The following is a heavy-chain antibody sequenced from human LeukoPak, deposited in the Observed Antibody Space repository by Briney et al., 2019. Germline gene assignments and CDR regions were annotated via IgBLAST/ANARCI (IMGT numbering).Heavy chain of an antibody. Sequence: SGGSLRLSCAASGFTVSSNYMSWVRQAPGKGLEWVSVIYSGGSTYYADSVKGRFTISRDNSKNTLYLQMNSLRAEDTAVYYCAREFVGGYYLDYWGQGTLVTVSP. CDR2: IYSGGST. CDR1: GFTVSSNY. V-gene: IGHV3-66*02. CDR3: AREFVGGYYLDY. D-gene: IGHD3-22*01. J-gene: IGHJ4*02.